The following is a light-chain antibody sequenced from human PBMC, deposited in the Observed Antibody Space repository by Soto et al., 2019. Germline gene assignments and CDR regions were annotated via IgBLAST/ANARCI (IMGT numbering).Light chain of an antibody. Sequence: QSALTRPPSVSAAPGQKVTISCAGSGSNVGNHYVSWYQQLPGTAPKLLIYDDNKRPSGIPDRFSGSKSATSATLGITGRETGDEVDHDCGAWDDGLSAYVFGSGTKVTVL. V-gene: IGLV1-51*01. J-gene: IGLJ1*01. CDR2: DDN. CDR3: GAWDDGLSAYV. CDR1: GSNVGNHY.